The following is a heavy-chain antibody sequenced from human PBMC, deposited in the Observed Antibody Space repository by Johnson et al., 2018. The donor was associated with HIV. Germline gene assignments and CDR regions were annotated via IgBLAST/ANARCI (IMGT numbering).Heavy chain of an antibody. V-gene: IGHV3-30*03. Sequence: QVQLVESGGGVVQPGRSLRLSCAASGFTFSSYGMHWVRQAPGKGLEWVAVTSYDGGNKYYADSVKGRFTISRDNSKNTLYLQMNSLRAEDTAVYYCARGGEYSSSLYAFDIWGQGTMVTVSS. CDR1: GFTFSSYG. CDR3: ARGGEYSSSLYAFDI. J-gene: IGHJ3*02. CDR2: TSYDGGNK. D-gene: IGHD6-13*01.